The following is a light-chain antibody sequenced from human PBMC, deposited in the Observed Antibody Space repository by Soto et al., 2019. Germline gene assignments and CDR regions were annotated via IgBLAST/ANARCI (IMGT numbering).Light chain of an antibody. V-gene: IGLV1-44*01. CDR2: SND. CDR1: SYNIGRKT. CDR3: AAWDDSLGGLV. Sequence: QPVLTQPPSASGTPGQRVTITCSGSSYNIGRKTVNWYHQLPGTAPRLLIYSNDQRPSGVPDRFSGSKSGTSASLAISGLQSEDEADYYCAAWDDSLGGLVFGGGTKVTVL. J-gene: IGLJ2*01.